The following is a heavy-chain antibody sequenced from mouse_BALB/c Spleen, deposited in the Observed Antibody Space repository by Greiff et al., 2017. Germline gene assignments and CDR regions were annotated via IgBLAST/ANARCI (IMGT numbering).Heavy chain of an antibody. CDR3: ARDRYGSSSWFAY. CDR1: GFSLTGYG. Sequence: VQLQQSGPGLVAPSQSLSITCTVSGFSLTGYGVNWVRQPPGKGLEWLGMIWGDGSTDYNSALKSRLSISKDNSKSQVFLKMNSLQTDDTARYYCARDRYGSSSWFAYWGQGTLVTVSA. J-gene: IGHJ3*01. CDR2: IWGDGST. V-gene: IGHV2-6-7*01. D-gene: IGHD1-1*01.